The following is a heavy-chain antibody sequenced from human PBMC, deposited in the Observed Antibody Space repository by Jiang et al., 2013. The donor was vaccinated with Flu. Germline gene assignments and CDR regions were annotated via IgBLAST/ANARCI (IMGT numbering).Heavy chain of an antibody. CDR3: ARDHPTGGYDFYFYYGMDV. CDR1: GYTFASYG. V-gene: IGHV1-18*01. CDR2: ISAYNGNT. J-gene: IGHJ6*02. D-gene: IGHD6-25*01. Sequence: GAEVKKPGASVKVSCKASGYTFASYGISWVRQAPGQGLEWMGWISAYNGNTNYGQNLQGRVTMSTDTSTSTAYMELRSLRSDDTAVYYCARDHPTGGYDFYFYYGMDVWGRRDHGHRHL.